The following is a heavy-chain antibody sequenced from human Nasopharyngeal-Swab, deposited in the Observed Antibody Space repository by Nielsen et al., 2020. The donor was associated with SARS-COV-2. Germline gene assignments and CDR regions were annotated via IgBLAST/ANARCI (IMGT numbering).Heavy chain of an antibody. V-gene: IGHV1-24*01. CDR3: AKSKIMITFGGARDYFDY. J-gene: IGHJ4*02. CDR2: FDPEDGET. D-gene: IGHD3-16*01. CDR1: GYTLTELS. Sequence: ASVKVSCKVSGYTLTELSMHWVRQAPGKGLEWMGGFDPEDGETIYAQKFQGRVTMTEDTSTDTAYMELSSLRSEDTAVYYCAKSKIMITFGGARDYFDYWGQGTLVTVSS.